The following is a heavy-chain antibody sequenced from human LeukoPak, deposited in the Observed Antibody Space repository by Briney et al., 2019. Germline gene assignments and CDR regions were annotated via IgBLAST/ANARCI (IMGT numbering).Heavy chain of an antibody. D-gene: IGHD6-19*01. CDR2: IDSSGTT. CDR3: ATGGYSAWCDY. Sequence: SETLSLTCSVSDGSINTYFWSWIRQPAGKGLEWIGRIDSSGTTSLNPSLKSRVTISQDKSKKQFSLKLSSVTAADTVVYYCATGGYSAWCDYWGHGTQVIVSS. J-gene: IGHJ4*01. V-gene: IGHV4-4*07. CDR1: DGSINTYF.